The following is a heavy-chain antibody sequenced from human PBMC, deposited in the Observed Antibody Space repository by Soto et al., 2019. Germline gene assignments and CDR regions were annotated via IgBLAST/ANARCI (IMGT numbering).Heavy chain of an antibody. Sequence: PSETLSLTCTVSGGSISSYYWSWIRQPPGKGLEWIGYIYYSGSTNYNPSLKSRVTISVDTSKNQFSLKLSSVTAADTAVYYCARAGKYCSGGSCYSYFLFDYWGQGTLVTVSS. J-gene: IGHJ4*02. CDR1: GGSISSYY. CDR2: IYYSGST. D-gene: IGHD2-15*01. V-gene: IGHV4-59*01. CDR3: ARAGKYCSGGSCYSYFLFDY.